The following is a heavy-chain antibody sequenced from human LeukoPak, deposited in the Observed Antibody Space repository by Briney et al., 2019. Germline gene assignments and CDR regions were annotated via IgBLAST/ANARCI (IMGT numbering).Heavy chain of an antibody. Sequence: SETLSLTCTVSGGSISSYYWSWIRQPPGKGLEWIGYIYYSGSTNYNPSLKSRVTISVDTSKNQFSLKLSSATAADTAVYYCARVQAVAGHFDYWGQGTLVTVSS. CDR3: ARVQAVAGHFDY. D-gene: IGHD6-19*01. CDR2: IYYSGST. J-gene: IGHJ4*02. CDR1: GGSISSYY. V-gene: IGHV4-59*01.